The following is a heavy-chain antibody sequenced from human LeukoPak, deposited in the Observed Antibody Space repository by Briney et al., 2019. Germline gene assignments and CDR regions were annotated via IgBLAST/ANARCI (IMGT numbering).Heavy chain of an antibody. D-gene: IGHD6-19*01. V-gene: IGHV3-23*01. CDR2: ITGRSDKT. CDR1: GFNFNKYD. Sequence: GGSLRLSCAASGFNFNKYDMTWARQAPGKGLEWVSTITGRSDKTYYTDSVKGRFVTSRDSSKDTLYLQMNSLRAEDTALYYCAKGGWLDDLGQGALVTVSS. CDR3: AKGGWLDD. J-gene: IGHJ4*02.